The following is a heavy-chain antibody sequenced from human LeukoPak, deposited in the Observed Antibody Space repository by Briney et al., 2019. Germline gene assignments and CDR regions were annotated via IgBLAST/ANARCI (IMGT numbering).Heavy chain of an antibody. V-gene: IGHV3-33*06. CDR3: AKVGAAIDYGDYGHFDY. J-gene: IGHJ4*02. Sequence: GGSLRLSCAASGFTFSSYGMHWVRQAPGKGLEWVAVIWYDGSNKYYADSVKGRFTIPRDNSKNTLYLQMNSLRAEDTAVYYCAKVGAAIDYGDYGHFDYWGQGTLVTVSS. CDR2: IWYDGSNK. D-gene: IGHD4-17*01. CDR1: GFTFSSYG.